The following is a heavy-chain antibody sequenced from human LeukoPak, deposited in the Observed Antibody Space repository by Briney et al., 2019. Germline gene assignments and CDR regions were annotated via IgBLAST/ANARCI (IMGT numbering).Heavy chain of an antibody. V-gene: IGHV3-48*01. D-gene: IGHD4-11*01. Sequence: PGGALRLSCSGSGDSVISHIMIWVRQAPGKGLEWISYIGYSGSHIYYADSVKRRFGVSRDDAKTSLYLHMNSLRAEDTAFYYCAREYDSRARFDSWGQGILVTVSS. CDR1: GDSVISHI. J-gene: IGHJ4*02. CDR3: AREYDSRARFDS. CDR2: IGYSGSHI.